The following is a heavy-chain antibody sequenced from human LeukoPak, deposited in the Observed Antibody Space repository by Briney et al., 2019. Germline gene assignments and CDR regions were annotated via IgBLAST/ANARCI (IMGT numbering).Heavy chain of an antibody. CDR3: ATLGEDKTDTPFDY. D-gene: IGHD3-16*01. Sequence: ASVKVSCKTSGYTFIDYYVHWIRQAPGQGLEWMGRINPSTGGTDFAQKFQGKVSMTRDTSISTAYKELSRLGSDDTAVYYCATLGEDKTDTPFDYWGQGTLVTVSS. V-gene: IGHV1-2*06. CDR2: INPSTGGT. J-gene: IGHJ4*02. CDR1: GYTFIDYY.